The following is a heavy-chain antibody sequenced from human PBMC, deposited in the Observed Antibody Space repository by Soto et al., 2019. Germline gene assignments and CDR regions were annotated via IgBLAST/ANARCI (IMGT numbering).Heavy chain of an antibody. D-gene: IGHD3-22*01. CDR2: ISYDGSNK. V-gene: IGHV3-30*18. CDR3: AKAYYDSSGYYLPFDY. Sequence: WGSLRLSCAASGFTFSSYGIHCCRHSLFKGLEWVAVISYDGSNKYYADSVKGRFTISRDNSKNTLYLQMNSLRAGDTAVYYCAKAYYDSSGYYLPFDYWGQGTLVTVSS. J-gene: IGHJ4*02. CDR1: GFTFSSYG.